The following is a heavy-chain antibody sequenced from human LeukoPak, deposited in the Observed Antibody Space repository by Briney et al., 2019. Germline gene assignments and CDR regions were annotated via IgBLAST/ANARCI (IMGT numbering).Heavy chain of an antibody. J-gene: IGHJ4*02. V-gene: IGHV3-30*01. CDR1: GFTFSRYA. CDR3: ARAYYYDSSGYHELGY. D-gene: IGHD3-22*01. CDR2: ISHDGSKK. Sequence: PGRSLRLSCAASGFTFSRYAMHWVRQAPGKGLEWVAVISHDGSKKYYADSMKGRFTISRDNSKNTLYLQMNSLRAGDTAVYYCARAYYYDSSGYHELGYWGQGTLVTVSS.